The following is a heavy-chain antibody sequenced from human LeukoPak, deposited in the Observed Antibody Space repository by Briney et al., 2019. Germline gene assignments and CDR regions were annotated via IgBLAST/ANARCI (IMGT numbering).Heavy chain of an antibody. CDR1: DDSITMYY. J-gene: IGHJ6*03. D-gene: IGHD1-1*01. CDR3: ARGRVSSSTWYSTYYYYFYMDV. Sequence: SEALSLTCTVSDDSITMYYWTWIRQPPGKGLEWIGYVDHTGSTKFNPSLNGRVSISRDTSNNFFSLRLRSVTAADTAVYFCARGRVSSSTWYSTYYYYFYMDVWGKGTTVTVSS. V-gene: IGHV4-59*01. CDR2: VDHTGST.